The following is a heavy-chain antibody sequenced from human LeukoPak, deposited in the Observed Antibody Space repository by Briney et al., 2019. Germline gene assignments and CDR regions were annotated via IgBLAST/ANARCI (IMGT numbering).Heavy chain of an antibody. D-gene: IGHD3-9*01. J-gene: IGHJ4*02. V-gene: IGHV3-7*03. CDR3: AKDEGPYYDILTGNFDY. CDR1: GFTFSSYW. Sequence: GGSLRLSCAASGFTFSSYWMSWVRQAPGKGLEWVANIKQDGSEKYYVDSVKGRFTISRDNAKNSLYLQMNSLRAEDTALYYCAKDEGPYYDILTGNFDYWGQGTLVTVSS. CDR2: IKQDGSEK.